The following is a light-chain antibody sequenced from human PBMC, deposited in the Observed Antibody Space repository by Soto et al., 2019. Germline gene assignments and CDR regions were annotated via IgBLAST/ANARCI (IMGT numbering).Light chain of an antibody. V-gene: IGKV1-5*01. CDR2: DAS. CDR3: QQYNTYAT. Sequence: DIQLTQSPSTLSAAVGDIVTISCLASQNIRNLLAWYQQKPGKAPKPLIYDASTLKTGVPSRFSGSGSGSEFNFTITGLQPDDFATYFCQQYNTYATFGQGTRLE. CDR1: QNIRNL. J-gene: IGKJ5*01.